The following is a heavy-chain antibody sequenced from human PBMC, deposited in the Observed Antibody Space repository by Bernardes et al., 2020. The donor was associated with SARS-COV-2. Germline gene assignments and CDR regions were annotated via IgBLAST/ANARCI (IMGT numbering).Heavy chain of an antibody. J-gene: IGHJ4*02. D-gene: IGHD3-22*01. CDR1: GFTFSSYA. V-gene: IGHV3-23*01. CDR2: ISGSGGIT. Sequence: GGSLRLSCAASGFTFSSYAMSWFRQAPGKGLEWVSAISGSGGITYYADSVKCRFTISRDNSKNTLYLQMNSLRAEDTAVYYCAKGDRSTYYYDSSGHRSEYWGQGTLVTVSS. CDR3: AKGDRSTYYYDSSGHRSEY.